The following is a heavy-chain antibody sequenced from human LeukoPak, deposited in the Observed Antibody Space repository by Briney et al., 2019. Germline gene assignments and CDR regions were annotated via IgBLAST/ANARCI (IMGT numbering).Heavy chain of an antibody. CDR1: GGSISSGDYY. Sequence: SETLSLTCTVSGGSISSGDYYWSWIRQPPGKGLEWIGYIYYSGSTYYNPSLKSRVTISVDTSKNQFSLKLSSVTAADTAVYYCASELVVVPAAITAGFDPWGQGTLVTASS. CDR3: ASELVVVPAAITAGFDP. D-gene: IGHD2-2*01. CDR2: IYYSGST. J-gene: IGHJ5*02. V-gene: IGHV4-30-4*01.